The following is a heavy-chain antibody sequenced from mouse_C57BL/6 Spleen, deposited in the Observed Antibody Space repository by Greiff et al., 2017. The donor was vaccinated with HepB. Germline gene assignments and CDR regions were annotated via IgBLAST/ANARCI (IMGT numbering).Heavy chain of an antibody. CDR1: GYSITSGYD. CDR2: ISYSGST. V-gene: IGHV3-1*01. CDR3: ARGPPYDYSFDY. D-gene: IGHD2-4*01. Sequence: EVKVVESGPGMVKPSQSLSLTCTVTGYSITSGYDWHWIRHFPGNKLEWMGYISYSGSTNYNPSLKSRISITHDTSKNHFFLKLNSVTTEDTATYYCARGPPYDYSFDYWGQGTTLTVSS. J-gene: IGHJ2*01.